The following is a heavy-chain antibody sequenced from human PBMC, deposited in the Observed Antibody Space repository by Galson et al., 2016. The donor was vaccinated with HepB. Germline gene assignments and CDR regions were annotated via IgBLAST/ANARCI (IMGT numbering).Heavy chain of an antibody. D-gene: IGHD5-12*01. Sequence: SLRLSCAASGFTFSGSAMHWVRQASGKGLEWVGRIRSKTDNFANLDAASVKGRFTISRDDSKNTAYLQMNSLKTEDTAVYYCTRVDHGYDTFDVWGQGTVVTVSS. J-gene: IGHJ3*01. CDR3: TRVDHGYDTFDV. V-gene: IGHV3-73*01. CDR1: GFTFSGSA. CDR2: IRSKTDNFAN.